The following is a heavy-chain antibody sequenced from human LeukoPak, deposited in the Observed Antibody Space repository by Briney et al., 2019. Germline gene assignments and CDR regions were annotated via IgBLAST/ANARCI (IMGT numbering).Heavy chain of an antibody. V-gene: IGHV3-74*03. CDR3: AKDPGGSSGYPDAFDI. CDR2: ISPDGSTT. D-gene: IGHD3-22*01. J-gene: IGHJ3*02. CDR1: GFTFSRYW. Sequence: GGSLRLSCAASGFTFSRYWMHWVRQAPGKGLMWVSRISPDGSTTLYADSVKGRFTISRDNAKNTLYLQMNSLRAEDTAVYYCAKDPGGSSGYPDAFDIWGQGTMVTVSS.